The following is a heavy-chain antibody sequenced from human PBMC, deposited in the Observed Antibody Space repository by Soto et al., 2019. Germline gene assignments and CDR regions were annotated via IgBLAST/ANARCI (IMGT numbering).Heavy chain of an antibody. D-gene: IGHD2-15*01. V-gene: IGHV3-21*01. CDR1: GFTFSSYS. Sequence: EVQLVESGGGLVKPGGSLRLSCAASGFTFSSYSMNWVRQAPGKGLEWVSSISSSSSYIYYADSVKGRFTISRDNAKNSLYLQMNSLRAEDTAVYYCARDRIPLLRAAPWGQGTLVTVSS. CDR3: ARDRIPLLRAAP. CDR2: ISSSSSYI. J-gene: IGHJ5*02.